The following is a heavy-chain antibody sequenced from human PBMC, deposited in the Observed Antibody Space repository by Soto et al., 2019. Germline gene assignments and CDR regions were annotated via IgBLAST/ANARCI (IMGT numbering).Heavy chain of an antibody. V-gene: IGHV3-30-3*01. CDR1: GFTFSSYA. Sequence: QVPLVESGGGVVQPGRSLRLSCAASGFTFSSYAMHWVRQAPGKGLEWVAVISYDGSNKYYADSVKGRFTISRDNSKDTLYLQMNSLRAEDTAVYYCARSGWYGGGYWFDPWGQGTLVTVSS. J-gene: IGHJ5*02. CDR2: ISYDGSNK. D-gene: IGHD6-19*01. CDR3: ARSGWYGGGYWFDP.